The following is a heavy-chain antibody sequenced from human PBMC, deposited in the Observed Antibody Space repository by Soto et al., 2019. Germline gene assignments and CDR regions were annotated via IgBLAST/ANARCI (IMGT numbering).Heavy chain of an antibody. D-gene: IGHD3-10*01. V-gene: IGHV4-39*01. CDR1: GGSISSSSYY. J-gene: IGHJ4*02. CDR3: ARRSYGSGSYYFDY. CDR2: IYYSGST. Sequence: ETLSLTCTVSGGSISSSSYYWGWIRQPPGKGLEWIGSIYYSGSTYYNPSLKSRVTISVDTSKNQFSLKLSSVTAADTAVYYCARRSYGSGSYYFDYWGQGTLVTISS.